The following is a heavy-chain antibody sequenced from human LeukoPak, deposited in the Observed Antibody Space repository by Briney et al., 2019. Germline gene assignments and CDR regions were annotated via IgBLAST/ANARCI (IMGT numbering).Heavy chain of an antibody. CDR1: GFTFSSYG. V-gene: IGHV3-30*18. Sequence: GGSLRLSCAASGFTFSSYGMHWVRQAPGKGLEWVAVISYDGSNKYYADSVKGRFTISRDNSKNTLYLQMNSLRAEDTAVYYCAKLSYFSLYAFDIWGQGTVVTVSS. J-gene: IGHJ3*02. CDR3: AKLSYFSLYAFDI. D-gene: IGHD3-10*01. CDR2: ISYDGSNK.